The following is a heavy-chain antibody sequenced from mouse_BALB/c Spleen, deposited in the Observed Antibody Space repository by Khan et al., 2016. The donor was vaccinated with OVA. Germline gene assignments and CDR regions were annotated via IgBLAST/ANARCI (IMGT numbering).Heavy chain of an antibody. V-gene: IGHV1-5*01. CDR1: GYTFTSYW. CDR2: FYPGNNDT. J-gene: IGHJ4*01. CDR3: ILLYLYYYAMDY. D-gene: IGHD2-1*01. Sequence: VQLQQSGTVLARPGASVKMSCKASGYTFTSYWMHWVKQRPGQGLEWIGAFYPGNNDTTYNQKFKGKAKLTAVTSTSTAYMELSSLTNEDSAVYYCILLYLYYYAMDYWGQGTSVTVSS.